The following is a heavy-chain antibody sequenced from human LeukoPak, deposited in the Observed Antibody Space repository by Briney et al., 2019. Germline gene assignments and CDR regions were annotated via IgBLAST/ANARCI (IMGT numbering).Heavy chain of an antibody. D-gene: IGHD3-3*01. V-gene: IGHV4-34*01. Sequence: SETLSLTCTVSGGSISSHYWSWIRQPPGKGLEWIGEINHSGSTNYNPSLKSRVTISVDTSKNQFSLKLSSVTAADTAVYYCARSGSNFWSGYYSYFDYWGQGTLVTVSS. CDR1: GGSISSHY. J-gene: IGHJ4*02. CDR2: INHSGST. CDR3: ARSGSNFWSGYYSYFDY.